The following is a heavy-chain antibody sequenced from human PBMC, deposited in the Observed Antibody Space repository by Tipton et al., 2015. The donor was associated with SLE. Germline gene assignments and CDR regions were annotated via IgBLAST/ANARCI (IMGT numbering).Heavy chain of an antibody. CDR1: GGSFNGYY. D-gene: IGHD3/OR15-3a*01. J-gene: IGHJ6*03. V-gene: IGHV4-34*01. CDR3: ARAPGLDRDYSYYYYMDV. CDR2: INHSGGT. Sequence: TLSLTCAVYGGSFNGYYWSWIRQPPGKGLEWIGEINHSGGTNYNPSLESRVTISVDTSKNQFSLMLSSVTAADTAVYFCARAPGLDRDYSYYYYMDVWGKGTTVTVSS.